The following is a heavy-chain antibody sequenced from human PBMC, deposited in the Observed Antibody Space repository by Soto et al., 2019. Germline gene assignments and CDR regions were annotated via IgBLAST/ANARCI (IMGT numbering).Heavy chain of an antibody. CDR1: GGTFSSYA. V-gene: IGHV1-69*06. CDR3: ARDGLMAPTSYFDY. D-gene: IGHD2-8*01. J-gene: IGHJ4*02. CDR2: IIPIFGTA. Sequence: SVKVSCKASGGTFSSYAISWVRQAPGQGLEWMGGIIPIFGTANYAQKFQGRVTITADKSTSTAYMELSSLRSEDTAVYYCARDGLMAPTSYFDYWGQGTLVTVPS.